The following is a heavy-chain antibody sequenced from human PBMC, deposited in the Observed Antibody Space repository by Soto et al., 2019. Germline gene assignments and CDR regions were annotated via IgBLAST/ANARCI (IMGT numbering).Heavy chain of an antibody. CDR2: FDPEDGET. J-gene: IGHJ4*02. CDR1: GYTLTELS. D-gene: IGHD3-22*01. CDR3: ATGVLTYSYDSSGYYPIDY. V-gene: IGHV1-24*01. Sequence: SVKVSCKVSGYTLTELSMHWVRQAPGKGLEWMGGFDPEDGETIYAQKFQGRVTMTEDTSTDTAYMELSSLRSEDTAVYYCATGVLTYSYDSSGYYPIDYWGLGTLVTVSS.